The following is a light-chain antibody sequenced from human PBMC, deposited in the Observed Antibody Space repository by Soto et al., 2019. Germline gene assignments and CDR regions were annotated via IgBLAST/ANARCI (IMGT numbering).Light chain of an antibody. V-gene: IGKV1-5*01. Sequence: DIQMTQSPSTLSASVGDRVTITCRASQSISSWLAWYQQKPGKAPKLLIYDASSLESGVPSRFSGSGSGTEVTLTISSLQPDDFVTYYCQQYNSYPWTFGQGTKVEIK. CDR1: QSISSW. CDR3: QQYNSYPWT. J-gene: IGKJ1*01. CDR2: DAS.